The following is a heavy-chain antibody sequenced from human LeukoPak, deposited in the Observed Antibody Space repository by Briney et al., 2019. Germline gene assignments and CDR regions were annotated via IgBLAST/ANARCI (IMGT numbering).Heavy chain of an antibody. J-gene: IGHJ4*02. CDR2: IIPILGIA. CDR3: ARDSSPGIATHFDY. Sequence: AASVKVSCKASGGTFSSYAISWVRQAPGQGLEWMGRIIPILGIANYAQKFQGRVTITADKSTSTAYMELSSLRSEDTAVYYCARDSSPGIATHFDYWGQGTLVTVSS. D-gene: IGHD6-13*01. V-gene: IGHV1-69*04. CDR1: GGTFSSYA.